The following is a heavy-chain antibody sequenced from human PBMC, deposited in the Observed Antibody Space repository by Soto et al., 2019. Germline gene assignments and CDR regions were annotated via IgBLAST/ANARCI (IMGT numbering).Heavy chain of an antibody. CDR2: IKSKTYGGTT. J-gene: IGHJ4*02. CDR3: TTVHNWNDYFDY. D-gene: IGHD1-1*01. Sequence: GGSLRLSCAASGFTFSNAWMSWVRQAPGKGLEWVGRIKSKTYGGTTDYAAPVKGRFTITRDDSKNTLYMQMNSLKTEDTAVDYGTTVHNWNDYFDYWGQGTLVTVSS. CDR1: GFTFSNAW. V-gene: IGHV3-15*01.